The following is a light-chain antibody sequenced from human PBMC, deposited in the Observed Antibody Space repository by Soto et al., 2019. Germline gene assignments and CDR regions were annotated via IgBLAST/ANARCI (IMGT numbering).Light chain of an antibody. CDR1: QSVSSD. Sequence: EVVMTQSPATLSLSPGERATLSCRASQSVSSDLAWYQQKPGQAPRLLIYGASTRATDMPARFSGGGSGTEFTLTISNLQSEDFGIYYCQQYNDWPPITFGPGTKVDIK. V-gene: IGKV3-15*01. J-gene: IGKJ3*01. CDR3: QQYNDWPPIT. CDR2: GAS.